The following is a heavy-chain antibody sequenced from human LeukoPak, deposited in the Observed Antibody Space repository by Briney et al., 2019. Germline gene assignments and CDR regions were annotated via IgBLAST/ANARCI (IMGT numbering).Heavy chain of an antibody. V-gene: IGHV4-59*01. J-gene: IGHJ4*02. D-gene: IGHD2-2*01. CDR3: ARGGSTYYFDY. Sequence: SETLSLTCTVSGGSISSYYWCWIRQPPGKGLEWIGYIYYSGSTNYNPSLKSRVTISVDTSKNQFSLKLSSVTAADTAVYYCARGGSTYYFDYWGQGTLVTVSS. CDR1: GGSISSYY. CDR2: IYYSGST.